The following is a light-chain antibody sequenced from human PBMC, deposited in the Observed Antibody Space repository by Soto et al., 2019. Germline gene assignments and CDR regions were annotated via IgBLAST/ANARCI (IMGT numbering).Light chain of an antibody. CDR3: QQYDHSLSLT. V-gene: IGKV3-15*01. J-gene: IGKJ5*01. CDR2: SSS. Sequence: DIEMTQSPPILSVSPGEGATLSCRASQRISTNLAWYQHIPGQAPRLLIVSSSRRPTDVPARFSGSGSGTDFTLTISSLQSEDFGLYYCQQYDHSLSLTFGQGTRLEIK. CDR1: QRISTN.